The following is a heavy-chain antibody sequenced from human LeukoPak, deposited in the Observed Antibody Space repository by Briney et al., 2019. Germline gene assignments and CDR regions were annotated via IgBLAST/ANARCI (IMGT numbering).Heavy chain of an antibody. CDR2: IRSKAYGGTT. J-gene: IGHJ4*02. CDR3: TRGTMVRGTLPRGGC. D-gene: IGHD3-10*01. CDR1: GFTFGDYA. V-gene: IGHV3-49*04. Sequence: PGGSLRLSCTASGFTFGDYAMSWVRQAPGKGLEWVGFIRSKAYGGTTEYAASVKGRFTISRDDSKSIAYLQMNSLKTEDTAVYYCTRGTMVRGTLPRGGCWGQGTLVTVSS.